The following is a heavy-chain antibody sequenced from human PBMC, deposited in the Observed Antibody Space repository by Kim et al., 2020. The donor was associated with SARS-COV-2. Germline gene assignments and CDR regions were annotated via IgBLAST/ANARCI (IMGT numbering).Heavy chain of an antibody. J-gene: IGHJ6*02. D-gene: IGHD4-17*01. Sequence: GGSLRLSCAASGFTFSSYSMNWVRQAPGKGLEWVSSISSSSSYIYYADSVKGRFTISRDNAKNSLYLQMNSLRAEDTAVYYCARTTTVTPFGSYYYDMDVWDQGTTVTVSS. V-gene: IGHV3-21*01. CDR2: ISSSSSYI. CDR3: ARTTTVTPFGSYYYDMDV. CDR1: GFTFSSYS.